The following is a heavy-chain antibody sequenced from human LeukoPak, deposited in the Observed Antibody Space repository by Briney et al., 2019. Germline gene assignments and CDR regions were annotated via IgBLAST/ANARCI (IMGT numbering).Heavy chain of an antibody. D-gene: IGHD6-19*01. V-gene: IGHV4-34*01. CDR1: GGSFSGYY. CDR3: AREDRYGGIAVAGYYFDY. Sequence: SETLSLTCAVYGGSFSGYYWSWIRQPPGKGLEWIGEINHSGSTNYNPSLKSRVTISVDTSKNQFSLKLSSATAADTAVYYCAREDRYGGIAVAGYYFDYWGQGTLVTVSS. J-gene: IGHJ4*02. CDR2: INHSGST.